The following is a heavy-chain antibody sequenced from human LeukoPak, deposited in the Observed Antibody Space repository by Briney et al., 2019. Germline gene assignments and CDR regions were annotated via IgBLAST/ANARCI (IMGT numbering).Heavy chain of an antibody. CDR1: VFTFTDYY. CDR2: ISSTGNSI. V-gene: IGHV3-11*01. D-gene: IGHD3-9*01. J-gene: IGHJ5*02. Sequence: ARGSLRLSCAASVFTFTDYYMSWIRQAPGEGLEWVSYISSTGNSIFYADSVKGRFTISRDNAKNSLSLQLNSLRAEDTAVYYCAKGGLRYGYWFDHWGQGTLVTVSS. CDR3: AKGGLRYGYWFDH.